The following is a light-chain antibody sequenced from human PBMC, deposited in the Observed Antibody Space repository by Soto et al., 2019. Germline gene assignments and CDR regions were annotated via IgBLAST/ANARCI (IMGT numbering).Light chain of an antibody. J-gene: IGKJ2*01. CDR2: WAS. CDR1: QSVLWDSNNKNY. V-gene: IGKV4-1*01. CDR3: QQFYSNPET. Sequence: DIVMTQSPDSLAVSLGERATINCKSSQSVLWDSNNKNYLAWYQQKPGQPPKLVMYWASARESGVPDRFSGGGSGTDFTLTISSLQAEDVAVYYCQQFYSNPETFGQGTKLEIK.